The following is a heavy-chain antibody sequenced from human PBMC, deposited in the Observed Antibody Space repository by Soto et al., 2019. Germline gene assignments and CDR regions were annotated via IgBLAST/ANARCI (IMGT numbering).Heavy chain of an antibody. CDR3: ARSPPRVEKNNYAGGWFDP. J-gene: IGHJ5*02. V-gene: IGHV1-8*01. D-gene: IGHD4-4*01. CDR1: GYPFTKYD. CDR2: INPNSGNT. Sequence: ASVKCSCKASGYPFTKYDINWVRQATGQGLEWMGWINPNSGNTGYSQKFQGRVTMTRNTSISTAYMELSSLRFDDTAVYYCARSPPRVEKNNYAGGWFDPWGQGTLVTVSS.